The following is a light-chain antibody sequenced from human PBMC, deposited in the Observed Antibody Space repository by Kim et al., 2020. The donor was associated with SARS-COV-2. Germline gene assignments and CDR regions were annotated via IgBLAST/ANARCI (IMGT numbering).Light chain of an antibody. J-gene: IGLJ1*01. V-gene: IGLV2-8*01. CDR3: SSYVGNNNFV. CDR1: SSDVGDYNY. Sequence: GQSVTISCTGTSSDVGDYNYVSWYQHHPGKAPKLIIYEVNKRPSGIPDRFSGSKSGNTASLTVSGLQAEDEADYYCSSYVGNNNFVFGRGTKVTVL. CDR2: EVN.